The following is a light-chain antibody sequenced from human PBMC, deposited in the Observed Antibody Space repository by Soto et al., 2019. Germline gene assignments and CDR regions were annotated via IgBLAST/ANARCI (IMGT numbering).Light chain of an antibody. V-gene: IGKV2-30*01. CDR3: MQGTYWPPV. Sequence: DVVLSQSPLSLPVTPGQPASISCRSSGSLVSSDGDIYLNWFQQRPGQSPRRLIHKISTRDSGVTDRFSGSASGIEFTLKISRVEAEDVGVYYCMQGTYWPPVFGQGTKVEIK. CDR2: KIS. J-gene: IGKJ1*01. CDR1: GSLVSSDGDIY.